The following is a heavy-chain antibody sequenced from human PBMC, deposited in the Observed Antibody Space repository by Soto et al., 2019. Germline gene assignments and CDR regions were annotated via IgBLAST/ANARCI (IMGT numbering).Heavy chain of an antibody. V-gene: IGHV1-69*01. D-gene: IGHD2-2*01. CDR3: AGEGYCSSTSCYKYGMDV. CDR2: IIPIFGTA. CDR1: GGTFSSYA. Sequence: QVQLVQSGAEVKKPGSSVKVSCKASGGTFSSYAISWVRQAPGQGLEWMGGIIPIFGTAHYAQKFQGRVTITADEITSNGYMEMSSLRSEDTAVYYCAGEGYCSSTSCYKYGMDVWGQGTTVTVSS. J-gene: IGHJ6*02.